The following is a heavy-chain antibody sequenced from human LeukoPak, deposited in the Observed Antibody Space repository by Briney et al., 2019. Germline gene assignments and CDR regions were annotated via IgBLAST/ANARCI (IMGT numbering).Heavy chain of an antibody. J-gene: IGHJ4*02. CDR2: ISGSGGRT. CDR3: ARGDFDFDS. V-gene: IGHV3-23*01. Sequence: GGSLRLSCAASGFTFSSYAMRWVRQAPGKGLEWVSVISGSGGRTYYADSVKGRFTISRDNSKNTLYLQMNSLSAEDTAVYYCARGDFDFDSWGQGTLVTVS. CDR1: GFTFSSYA. D-gene: IGHD2-21*01.